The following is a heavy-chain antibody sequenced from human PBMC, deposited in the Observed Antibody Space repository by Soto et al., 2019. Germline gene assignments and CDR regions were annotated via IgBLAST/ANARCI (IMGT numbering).Heavy chain of an antibody. CDR2: MNPNSGNT. CDR1: GYTFTSYD. V-gene: IGHV1-8*02. CDR3: ARESTREFNP. Sequence: QVQLVQSGAEVRKPGASVKVSCKASGYTFTSYDIHWVRQATGQGLEWMGWMNPNSGNTAYAQKFQGRVTMTRNTSRSTADMKLICLRSEDPAVYFCARESTREFNPGGDGSLFTVSS. J-gene: IGHJ5*02.